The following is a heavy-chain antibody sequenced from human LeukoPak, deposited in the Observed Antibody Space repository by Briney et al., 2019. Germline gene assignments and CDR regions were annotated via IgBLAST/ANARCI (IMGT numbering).Heavy chain of an antibody. CDR1: GGTFSSYA. CDR2: IIPILGIA. J-gene: IGHJ6*02. CDR3: AREYIVVVTATFNGMDV. D-gene: IGHD2-21*02. V-gene: IGHV1-69*04. Sequence: SVKVSCKASGGTFSSYAISWVRQAPGQGLEWMGRIIPILGIANYAQKFQGRVTITANKSTSTAYMELSSLRSEDTAVYYCAREYIVVVTATFNGMDVWGQGTTVTVSS.